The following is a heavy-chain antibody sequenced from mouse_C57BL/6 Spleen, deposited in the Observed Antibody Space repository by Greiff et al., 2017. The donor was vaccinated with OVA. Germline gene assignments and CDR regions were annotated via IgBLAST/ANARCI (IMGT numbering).Heavy chain of an antibody. D-gene: IGHD1-1*01. Sequence: EVQVVESGGDLVKPGGSLKLSCAASGFTFSSYGMSWVRQTPDKRLEWVATISSGGSYTYYQDSVKGRFTISRDNAKNTLYLQMSSLKSEDTAMYYCARRYGSPFAYWGQGTLVTVSA. J-gene: IGHJ3*01. CDR3: ARRYGSPFAY. V-gene: IGHV5-6*01. CDR2: ISSGGSYT. CDR1: GFTFSSYG.